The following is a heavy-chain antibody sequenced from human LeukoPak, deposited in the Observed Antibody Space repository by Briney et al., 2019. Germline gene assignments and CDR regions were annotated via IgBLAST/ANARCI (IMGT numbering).Heavy chain of an antibody. CDR1: GLTVSSNY. Sequence: GGSLRLSCAASGLTVSSNYMSWFRQAPGKGLEGVAVIFSGDNTYYADSVKGRFTISRHNSRNTLYLQMNSLRPEDTALYYCAREGDAFDIWGQGTMVTVSS. CDR3: AREGDAFDI. CDR2: IFSGDNT. J-gene: IGHJ3*02. V-gene: IGHV3-53*04.